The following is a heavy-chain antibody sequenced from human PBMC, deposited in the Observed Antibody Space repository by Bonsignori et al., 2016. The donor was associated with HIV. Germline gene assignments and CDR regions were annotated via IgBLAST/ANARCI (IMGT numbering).Heavy chain of an antibody. D-gene: IGHD3-22*01. J-gene: IGHJ3*02. CDR2: ISAYNGNT. Sequence: WVRQAPGQGLEWMGWISAYNGNTNYAQKLQGRVTMTTDTSTSTAYMELRSLRSDDTAVYYCARGRTYYYDSSGYNDAFDIWGQGTMVTVSS. CDR3: ARGRTYYYDSSGYNDAFDI. V-gene: IGHV1-18*01.